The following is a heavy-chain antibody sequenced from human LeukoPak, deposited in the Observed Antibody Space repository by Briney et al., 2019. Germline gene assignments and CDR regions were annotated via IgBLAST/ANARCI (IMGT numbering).Heavy chain of an antibody. V-gene: IGHV1-18*01. J-gene: IGHJ6*02. CDR1: GYTFTSYG. CDR2: ISAYNGNT. D-gene: IGHD2-2*01. CDR3: ARVGYCSSTSCYDSYYYYYGMDV. Sequence: GASVKVSCKASGYTFTSYGISWVRQAPGQGLEWMGWISAYNGNTNYAQKLQGRVTMTTDTSTSTAYMELRSLRSDDTAVYYCARVGYCSSTSCYDSYYYYYGMDVWGQGTTVTVSS.